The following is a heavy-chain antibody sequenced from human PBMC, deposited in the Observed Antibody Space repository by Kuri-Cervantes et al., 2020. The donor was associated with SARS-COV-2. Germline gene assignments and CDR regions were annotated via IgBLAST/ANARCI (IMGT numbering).Heavy chain of an antibody. CDR3: ARGVEVYYDSSGYLDI. Sequence: GGSLRLSCAASGFTFSSYWMHWVRQAPGKGLVWVSRINSDGSSTSHADSVKGRFTISRDNAKNTLYLQMNSLRAEDTAVYYCARGVEVYYDSSGYLDIWGQGTMVTVSS. D-gene: IGHD3-22*01. J-gene: IGHJ3*02. CDR1: GFTFSSYW. V-gene: IGHV3-74*01. CDR2: INSDGSST.